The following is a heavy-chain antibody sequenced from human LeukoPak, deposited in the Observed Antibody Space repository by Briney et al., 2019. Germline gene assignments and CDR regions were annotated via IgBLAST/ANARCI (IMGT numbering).Heavy chain of an antibody. CDR2: ISWDGGST. J-gene: IGHJ4*02. CDR1: GFTFDDYV. CDR3: AKDLDSSSSPGGFDY. Sequence: PGGSLRLSCAASGFTFDDYVMHWVRQAPGKGLEWVSLISWDGGSTYYADSVKGRFTISRDNSKNSLYLQMNSLRAEDTALYYCAKDLDSSSSPGGFDYWGQGTLVTVSS. V-gene: IGHV3-43D*04. D-gene: IGHD6-6*01.